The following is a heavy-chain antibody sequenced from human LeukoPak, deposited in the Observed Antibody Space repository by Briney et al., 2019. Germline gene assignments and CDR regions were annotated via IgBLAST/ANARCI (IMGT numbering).Heavy chain of an antibody. CDR3: AREQSYYGSGSYYHPSYYFDY. CDR1: GFTFSSYA. V-gene: IGHV3-66*01. J-gene: IGHJ4*02. D-gene: IGHD3-10*01. Sequence: GGSLRLSCAASGFTFSSYAMHWVRQAPGKGLEWVSVIYSGGSTYYADSVKGRFTISRDNSKNTLYLQMNSLRAEDTAVYYCAREQSYYGSGSYYHPSYYFDYWGQGTLVTVSS. CDR2: IYSGGST.